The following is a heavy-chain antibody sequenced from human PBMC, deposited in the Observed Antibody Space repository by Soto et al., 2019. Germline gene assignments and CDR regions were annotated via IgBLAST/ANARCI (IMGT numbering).Heavy chain of an antibody. CDR1: GYKFINHY. J-gene: IGHJ4*02. V-gene: IGHV1-46*01. CDR2: TNPNGGGT. D-gene: IGHD3-10*01. CDR3: ARDSSASATSYSFDY. Sequence: ASVKVSCKASGYKFINHYIHWVRQAPGVGLEWMGITNPNGGGTDYAQKFQGRVTMTTDTYAGTVHMELSSLRSEDTAVYFCARDSSASATSYSFDYWGQGTLVTVSS.